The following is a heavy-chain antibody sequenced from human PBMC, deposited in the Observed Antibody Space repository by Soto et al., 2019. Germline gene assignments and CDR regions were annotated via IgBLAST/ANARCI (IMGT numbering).Heavy chain of an antibody. V-gene: IGHV3-15*07. CDR3: TTGAGLLRFGELGDY. D-gene: IGHD3-10*01. CDR2: IKSKTDGGTT. Sequence: GGSLRLSCAASGFTFSNAWMNWVRQAPGKGLEWVGRIKSKTDGGTTDYAAPVKGRFTISRDDSKNTLYLQMNSLKTEDTAVYYCTTGAGLLRFGELGDYWGQGTLVTVSS. CDR1: GFTFSNAW. J-gene: IGHJ4*02.